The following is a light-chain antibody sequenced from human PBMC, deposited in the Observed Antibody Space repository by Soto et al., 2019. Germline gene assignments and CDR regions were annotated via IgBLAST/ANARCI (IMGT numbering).Light chain of an antibody. CDR1: QDVGSW. CDR3: QQSNTIPYT. Sequence: DIQMTQSPSSVSASVGDRVTITCRASQDVGSWLAWFQQKPGKAPKLLISGASSLQSGVPSRFTGSGSGTHFTLTISSLQPDDFATYYCQQSNTIPYTFGQGTKLEIK. J-gene: IGKJ2*01. V-gene: IGKV1-12*01. CDR2: GAS.